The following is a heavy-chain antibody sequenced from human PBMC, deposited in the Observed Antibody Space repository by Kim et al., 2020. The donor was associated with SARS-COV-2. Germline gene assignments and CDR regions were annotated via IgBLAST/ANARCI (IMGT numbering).Heavy chain of an antibody. CDR2: ISSSGSTI. V-gene: IGHV3-48*03. Sequence: GGSLRLSCAASGFTFSSYEMNWVRQAPGKGLEWVSYISSSGSTIYYADSVKGRFTISRDNAKNSLYLQMNSLRAEDTAVYYCARVGSPGAFDIWGQGTMVTVSS. J-gene: IGHJ3*02. D-gene: IGHD6-13*01. CDR1: GFTFSSYE. CDR3: ARVGSPGAFDI.